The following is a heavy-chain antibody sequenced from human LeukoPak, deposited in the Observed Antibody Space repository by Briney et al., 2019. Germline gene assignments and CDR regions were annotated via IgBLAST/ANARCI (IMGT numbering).Heavy chain of an antibody. D-gene: IGHD3-16*01. CDR2: IYSGGDT. CDR1: GFTFTSSD. J-gene: IGHJ4*02. Sequence: GGSLRLSCAASGFTFTSSDMTWVRQSPGEGLQWVSPIYSGGDTYYADSAKGRFTISRDNSKSTLYLQMNSLRDEDTAVYYCAKWGGYGHGIDFWGQGTLVTVSS. V-gene: IGHV3-66*01. CDR3: AKWGGYGHGIDF.